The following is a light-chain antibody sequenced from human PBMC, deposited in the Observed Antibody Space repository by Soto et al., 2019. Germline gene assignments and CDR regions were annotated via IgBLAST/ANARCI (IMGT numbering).Light chain of an antibody. J-gene: IGKJ4*01. CDR2: DAS. CDR3: QQRSNWPPGLT. V-gene: IGKV3-11*01. Sequence: EIVMTQSPATVSVSPGERATLSCRASQSVSNNYLAWYQLKPGQAPRLLIYDASNRATGIPARFSGSGSGTDFTLTISSLEPEDFAVYYCQQRSNWPPGLTFGGGTKVDIK. CDR1: QSVSNNY.